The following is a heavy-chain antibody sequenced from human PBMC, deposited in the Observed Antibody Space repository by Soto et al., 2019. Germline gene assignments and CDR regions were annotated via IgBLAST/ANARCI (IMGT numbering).Heavy chain of an antibody. D-gene: IGHD3-16*01. Sequence: EVHLVESGGGLVQPGGSLRLSCAASGFTFSSYWMSWARQGPGKGLEWVAVIKQDSSETYYVDAVKGRFTVSRDNTKKSLYLQMNTLRVEDTAVYYCVTDWGQLSGAWGQGGLVTVSS. CDR2: IKQDSSET. CDR3: VTDWGQLSGA. J-gene: IGHJ5*02. CDR1: GFTFSSYW. V-gene: IGHV3-7*03.